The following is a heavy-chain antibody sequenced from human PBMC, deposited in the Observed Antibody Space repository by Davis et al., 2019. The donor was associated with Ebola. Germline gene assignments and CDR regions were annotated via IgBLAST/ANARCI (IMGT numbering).Heavy chain of an antibody. D-gene: IGHD3-22*01. V-gene: IGHV3-21*01. J-gene: IGHJ6*02. CDR3: ASPYDSSGYYYYYYYGMDV. CDR1: GFTFSSYS. CDR2: ISSSSSYI. Sequence: GESLKISCAASGFTFSSYSMNWVRQAPGKGLEWVSSISSSSSYIYYADSVKGRFTISRDNAKNSLYLQMNSLRAEDTAVYYCASPYDSSGYYYYYYYGMDVWGQGTTVTVSS.